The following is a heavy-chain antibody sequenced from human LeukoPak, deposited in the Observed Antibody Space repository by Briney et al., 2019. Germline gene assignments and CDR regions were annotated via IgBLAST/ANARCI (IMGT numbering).Heavy chain of an antibody. CDR1: GLTFSSYG. Sequence: PGRSLRLSCAASGLTFSSYGMHWVRQAPGKGLEWVAVISYDGSNKYYADSVKGRFTISRDNSKNTLYLQMNSLRAEDTAVYYCAKSGDSSSSGVNFDYWGQGTLVTVSS. V-gene: IGHV3-30*18. J-gene: IGHJ4*02. D-gene: IGHD6-6*01. CDR3: AKSGDSSSSGVNFDY. CDR2: ISYDGSNK.